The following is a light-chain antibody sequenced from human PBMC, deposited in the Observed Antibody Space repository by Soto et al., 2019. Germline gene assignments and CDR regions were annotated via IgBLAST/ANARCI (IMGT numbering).Light chain of an antibody. CDR2: AAS. CDR1: QSISSY. V-gene: IGKV1-9*01. Sequence: DIQMTQSPSSLSASVGDRVTITCRASQSISSYLHWYQQKPGKAPKLLIYAASNLQSGVPSRFSGSGSGTEFTLTISSLQPEDFATYYCQQLNSLITFGQGTRLEIK. J-gene: IGKJ5*01. CDR3: QQLNSLIT.